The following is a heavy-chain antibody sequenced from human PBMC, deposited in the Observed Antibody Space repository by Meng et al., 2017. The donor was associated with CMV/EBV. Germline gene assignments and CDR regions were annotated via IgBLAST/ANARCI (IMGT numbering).Heavy chain of an antibody. Sequence: SETLSLTCTVSGGSISSYYWSWIRQPPGKGLEWIGYIYYSGSTNYNPSLKSRVTISVDTSKNQFSLKLSSVTAADTAVYYCARGVEMATINYYGMDVWGQGTTVIVSS. CDR3: ARGVEMATINYYGMDV. CDR1: GGSISSYY. D-gene: IGHD5-24*01. V-gene: IGHV4-59*01. J-gene: IGHJ6*02. CDR2: IYYSGST.